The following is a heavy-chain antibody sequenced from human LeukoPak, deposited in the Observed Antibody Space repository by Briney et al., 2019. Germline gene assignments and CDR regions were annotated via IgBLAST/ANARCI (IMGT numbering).Heavy chain of an antibody. CDR3: ARDCSNGVCFPRDY. CDR2: ITTYNGNR. J-gene: IGHJ4*02. D-gene: IGHD2-8*01. V-gene: IGHV1-18*01. Sequence: ASVKVSCKASGYTLSGYGISWVRQAPGQGLEWVGWITTYNGNRKYSEKFQGRATMTTDTSTSTYYMEMRSLRSDDTAIYYCARDCSNGVCFPRDYWGQGTLVTVST. CDR1: GYTLSGYG.